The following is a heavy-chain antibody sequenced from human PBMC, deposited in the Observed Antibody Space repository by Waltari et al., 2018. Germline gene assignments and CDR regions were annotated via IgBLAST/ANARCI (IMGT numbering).Heavy chain of an antibody. CDR1: GGSISRYY. CDR2: IYYSGST. J-gene: IGHJ5*02. CDR3: ARDVNLLGFDP. Sequence: QVQLQESGPGLVKPSETLSLTCTVSGGSISRYYWSWIRQPPGKGLEWIGYIYYSGSTNYNPSRKGRVTISVDTSKNQFSLKLSSVTAADTAVYYCARDVNLLGFDPWGQGTLVTVSS. V-gene: IGHV4-59*01.